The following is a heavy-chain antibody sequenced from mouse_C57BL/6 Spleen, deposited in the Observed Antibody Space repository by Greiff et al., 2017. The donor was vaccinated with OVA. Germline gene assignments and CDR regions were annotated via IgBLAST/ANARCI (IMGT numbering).Heavy chain of an antibody. J-gene: IGHJ2*01. CDR1: GYAFSSSW. Sequence: VKLMESGPELVKPGASVKISCKASGYAFSSSWMNWVKQRPGKGLAWIGRIYPGAGDTNYNGKFKGKATLTADKSSSTAYMQLSSLTSEDSAVYFCARLLGRVYWGQGTTLTVSS. D-gene: IGHD4-1*01. CDR3: ARLLGRVY. CDR2: IYPGAGDT. V-gene: IGHV1-82*01.